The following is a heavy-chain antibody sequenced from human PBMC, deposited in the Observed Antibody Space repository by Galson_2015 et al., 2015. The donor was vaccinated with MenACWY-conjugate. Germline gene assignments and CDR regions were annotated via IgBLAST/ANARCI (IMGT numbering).Heavy chain of an antibody. Sequence: SLRLSCAASGFTFSSYWMSWVHHTPGKGLECMANIKEDGGEKYYVDSVKGRFTISRDNAKNSVYLQMNSLRAEDTAVYYCARKGYKARYFDYWGQGALVTVSS. CDR2: IKEDGGEK. CDR1: GFTFSSYW. D-gene: IGHD2-2*02. V-gene: IGHV3-7*03. CDR3: ARKGYKARYFDY. J-gene: IGHJ4*02.